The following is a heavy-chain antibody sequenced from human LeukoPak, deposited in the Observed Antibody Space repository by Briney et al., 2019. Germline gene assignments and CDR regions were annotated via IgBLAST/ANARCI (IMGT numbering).Heavy chain of an antibody. CDR3: ARAPHFFDISGSRYYFDY. V-gene: IGHV4-39*07. CDR1: GCSIRDTTYY. CDR2: IYYSGNT. D-gene: IGHD3-22*01. J-gene: IGHJ4*02. Sequence: PSETLSLTCTVSGCSIRDTTYYWGWIRQPPGKGLEWIGSIYYSGNTYYNPSLMSRVTISVDTSKNQFSLNLSSVTAADTAVYYCARAPHFFDISGSRYYFDYWGQGTLVTVSS.